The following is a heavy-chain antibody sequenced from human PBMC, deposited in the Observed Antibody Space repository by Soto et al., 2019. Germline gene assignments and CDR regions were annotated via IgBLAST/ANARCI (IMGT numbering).Heavy chain of an antibody. D-gene: IGHD3-16*01. J-gene: IGHJ3*02. Sequence: QLQLQESGPGLVKPSETLSLTCTVSGGSISSSSYYWGWIRQPPGKGLEWIGSIYYSGSTYYNPSLRSRVTISLHTSKNQFSLKLSSVTAADTAVYYCARLIYVFVFKTATHGAFDIWGQGTMVTVSS. V-gene: IGHV4-39*01. CDR3: ARLIYVFVFKTATHGAFDI. CDR1: GGSISSSSYY. CDR2: IYYSGST.